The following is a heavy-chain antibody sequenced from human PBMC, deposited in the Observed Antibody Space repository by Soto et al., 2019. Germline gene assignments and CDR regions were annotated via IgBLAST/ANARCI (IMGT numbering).Heavy chain of an antibody. J-gene: IGHJ4*02. CDR2: TYYRYKWFN. D-gene: IGHD3-3*01. CDR1: GDSVSSNSAA. CDR3: VRDGDGSGRTDFQY. Sequence: PSQTLSLTCAISGDSVSSNSAAWNWIRQSPSRGLEWLGRTYYRYKWFNEYALSVKSRISINADTSKNQFSLQLSSVTLEDTAVYYCVRDGDGSGRTDFQYWGQGTLVTV. V-gene: IGHV6-1*01.